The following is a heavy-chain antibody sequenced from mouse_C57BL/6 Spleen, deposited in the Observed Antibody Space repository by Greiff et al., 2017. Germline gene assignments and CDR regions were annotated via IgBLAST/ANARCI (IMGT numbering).Heavy chain of an antibody. J-gene: IGHJ3*01. CDR3: AIGRGGGYHFAY. Sequence: QVQLQQPGAELVKPGASVKVSCKASGYTFTSYWMHWVKQRPGQGLEWIGRIHPSDSDTNYNQKFKGKATLTVDKSSSTAYMQLSSLTSEASAVYYCAIGRGGGYHFAYWGQGTLVTVSA. CDR2: IHPSDSDT. CDR1: GYTFTSYW. V-gene: IGHV1-74*01. D-gene: IGHD2-2*01.